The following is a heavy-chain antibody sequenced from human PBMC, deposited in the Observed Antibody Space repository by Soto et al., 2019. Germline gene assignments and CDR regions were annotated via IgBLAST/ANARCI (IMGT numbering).Heavy chain of an antibody. CDR1: GFTVSNNY. CDR2: IYSGGGT. J-gene: IGHJ4*02. Sequence: GGSLRLSCAASGFTVSNNYMSWARQAPGKGLEWVSVIYSGGGTYYADSVKGRFTISRDNSKNTLYLQMNSLRAEDTAVYYCARYGDYLYYFDYWRQGTLVTVSS. D-gene: IGHD4-17*01. CDR3: ARYGDYLYYFDY. V-gene: IGHV3-53*01.